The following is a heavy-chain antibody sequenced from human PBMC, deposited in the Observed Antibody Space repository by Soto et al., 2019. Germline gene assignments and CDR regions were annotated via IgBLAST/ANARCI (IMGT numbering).Heavy chain of an antibody. CDR1: GGSISSYC. J-gene: IGHJ6*02. D-gene: IGHD3-10*01. V-gene: IGHV4-59*01. CDR2: IYYSGST. CDR3: ARGRENYYGSGSSYYGMDV. Sequence: SETLSLTCTVSGGSISSYCWSWIRQPPGKGLEWIGYIYYSGSTNYNPSLKSRVTISVDTSKNQFSLKLSSVTAADTAVYYCARGRENYYGSGSSYYGMDVWGQGTTVTVSS.